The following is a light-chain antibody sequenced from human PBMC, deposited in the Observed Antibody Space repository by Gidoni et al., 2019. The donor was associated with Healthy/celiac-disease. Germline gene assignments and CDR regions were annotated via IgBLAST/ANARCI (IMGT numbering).Light chain of an antibody. CDR2: WAP. CDR1: QSVLYSSNNKNY. CDR3: QQYYSTPLT. J-gene: IGKJ4*01. Sequence: DIVMTQYQESRAVSLGERATINCKSSQSVLYSSNNKNYLAWYQQKPGQPPKLLIYWAPTRESGVPDRFSVSGSVTDFTLTISSLQAEDVAVYYCQQYYSTPLTFGGXTKVEIK. V-gene: IGKV4-1*01.